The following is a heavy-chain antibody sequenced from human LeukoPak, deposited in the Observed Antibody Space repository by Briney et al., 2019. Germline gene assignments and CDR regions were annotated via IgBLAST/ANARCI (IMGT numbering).Heavy chain of an antibody. CDR1: GGSISSYY. Sequence: SETLSLTCTVSGGSISSYYWSWIRQPPGKGLGWIGYIYYSGSTNYNPSLKSRVTISVDTSKNQFSLKLSSVTAADTAVYYCARGSLGYCSGGSCYWEWFDPWGQGTLVTVSS. CDR3: ARGSLGYCSGGSCYWEWFDP. V-gene: IGHV4-59*01. D-gene: IGHD2-15*01. J-gene: IGHJ5*02. CDR2: IYYSGST.